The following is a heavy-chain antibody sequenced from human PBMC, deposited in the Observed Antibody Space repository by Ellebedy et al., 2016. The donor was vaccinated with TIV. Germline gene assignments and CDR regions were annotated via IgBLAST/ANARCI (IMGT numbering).Heavy chain of an antibody. CDR3: AKDIRDYYDTSGLDY. J-gene: IGHJ4*02. V-gene: IGHV3-9*01. CDR1: GFTFDEYA. D-gene: IGHD3-22*01. Sequence: SLKISXAASGFTFDEYAMHWVRQAPGKGLEWVSGISWNSGSIDYADSVKGRFTISRDNAKNSLYLQMDSLRAEDTALYYCAKDIRDYYDTSGLDYWGQGTLVTVSS. CDR2: ISWNSGSI.